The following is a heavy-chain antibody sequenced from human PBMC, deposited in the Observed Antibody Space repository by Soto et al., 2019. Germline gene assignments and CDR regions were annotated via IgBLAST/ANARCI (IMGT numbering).Heavy chain of an antibody. V-gene: IGHV3-33*01. Sequence: GGSLRLSCAASGFTFSSYGMHWVRQAPGKGLEWVAVIWYDGSNKYYADSVKGRFTISRDNSKNTLYLQMNSLRAEDTAVYYCARDLGSSSWNDAFDIWGQGTMVTVSS. CDR3: ARDLGSSSWNDAFDI. CDR1: GFTFSSYG. CDR2: IWYDGSNK. J-gene: IGHJ3*02. D-gene: IGHD6-13*01.